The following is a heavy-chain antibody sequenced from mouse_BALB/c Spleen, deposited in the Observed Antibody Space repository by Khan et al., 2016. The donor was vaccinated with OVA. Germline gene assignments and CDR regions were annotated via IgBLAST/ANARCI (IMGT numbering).Heavy chain of an antibody. CDR3: AKWGATDAMDY. Sequence: EVQLQESGPDLVKPSQSLSLTCTVTGYSITSGYSWHWIRQFPGNKLEWMGYIHYSGYTNYNPSLKSRISITRDTSKIQFFLQLNSVTTEDTATXYCAKWGATDAMDYWGQGTSVTVSS. J-gene: IGHJ4*01. CDR2: IHYSGYT. CDR1: GYSITSGYS. D-gene: IGHD3-1*01. V-gene: IGHV3-1*02.